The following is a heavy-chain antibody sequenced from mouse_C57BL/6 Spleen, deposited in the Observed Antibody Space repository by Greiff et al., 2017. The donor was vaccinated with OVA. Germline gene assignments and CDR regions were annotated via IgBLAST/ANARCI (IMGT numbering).Heavy chain of an antibody. CDR2: IHPNSGST. CDR3: ARVLGITTVVATDAMDY. V-gene: IGHV1-64*01. CDR1: GYTFTSYW. D-gene: IGHD1-1*01. J-gene: IGHJ4*01. Sequence: QVQLQQPGAELVKPGASVKLSCKASGYTFTSYWMHWVKQRPGQGLEWIGMIHPNSGSTNYNEKFKSKATLTVDKSSSTAYMQLSSLTSEDSAVYYCARVLGITTVVATDAMDYWGQGTSVTVSS.